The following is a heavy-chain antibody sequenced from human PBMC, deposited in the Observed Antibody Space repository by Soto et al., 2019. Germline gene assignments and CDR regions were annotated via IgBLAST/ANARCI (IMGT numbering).Heavy chain of an antibody. CDR3: GRGSHSLDV. Sequence: VGSLRLSCAASGFTFSGRYMSWIRQAPGQGLEWISYMNPSGTNTDYANSVKGRFTISRDNAENSLYLQMNSLRVEDTALEYCGRGSHSLDVCGQRATVTVSS. V-gene: IGHV3-11*06. CDR1: GFTFSGRY. J-gene: IGHJ6*02. CDR2: MNPSGTNT. D-gene: IGHD4-4*01.